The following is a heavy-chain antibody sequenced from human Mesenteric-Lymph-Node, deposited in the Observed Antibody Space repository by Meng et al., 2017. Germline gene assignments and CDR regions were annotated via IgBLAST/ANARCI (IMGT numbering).Heavy chain of an antibody. D-gene: IGHD2-8*02. Sequence: QVQLVQSGSELRKPGASVKVSCMASASTFSNYDINGVRQAPGQGLEWMGWINTKTGNPTYAQGFTGRFVFSLDTSVSTAHRHISTLTPEDTAVYYCATTGGGFDYWGQGTLVTVSS. J-gene: IGHJ4*02. CDR1: ASTFSNYD. V-gene: IGHV7-4-1*02. CDR2: INTKTGNP. CDR3: ATTGGGFDY.